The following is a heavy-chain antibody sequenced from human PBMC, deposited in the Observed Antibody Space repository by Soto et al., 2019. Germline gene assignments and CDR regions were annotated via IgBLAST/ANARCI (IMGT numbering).Heavy chain of an antibody. V-gene: IGHV4-39*01. D-gene: IGHD2-21*01. J-gene: IGHJ4*02. CDR1: GDSISSSTYY. Sequence: QLQLQESGPGLVKRSETLSLTCTVSGDSISSSTYYWGWIRQPPGKGLEWIGSMFNSATTHYNPSLKSRVTISEDTSKHQFSLKLSSVTAADTAVYYCARHFYSGFAYWGQGIIITVSS. CDR2: MFNSATT. CDR3: ARHFYSGFAY.